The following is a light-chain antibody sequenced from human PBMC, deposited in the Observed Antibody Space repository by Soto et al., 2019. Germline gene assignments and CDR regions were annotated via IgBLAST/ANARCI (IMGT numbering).Light chain of an antibody. V-gene: IGKV3-20*01. Sequence: EIVLTQSPGTLSLSPGDRATLSCRASQSVSSNLAWYQQKPGQAPRTVIYGASIRATGIPDRFSGSGSGTDFSLTITRLEPEDFAVYYCQQYGSSRITFGQGTRLEIK. CDR3: QQYGSSRIT. J-gene: IGKJ5*01. CDR2: GAS. CDR1: QSVSSN.